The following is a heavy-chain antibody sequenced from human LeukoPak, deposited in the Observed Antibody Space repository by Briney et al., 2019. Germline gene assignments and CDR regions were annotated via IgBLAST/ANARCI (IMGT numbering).Heavy chain of an antibody. CDR2: IYYSGST. J-gene: IGHJ6*04. D-gene: IGHD3-16*01. Sequence: SQTLSLTRTVSGGSISSGDYYWSWIRQPPGKGLGWIGYIYYSGSTYYNPSLKSRVTISVDTSKNQFSLKLSSVTAADTAVYYCARDHLRLGLSLYYYYGMDVWGKGTTVTVSS. V-gene: IGHV4-30-4*01. CDR3: ARDHLRLGLSLYYYYGMDV. CDR1: GGSISSGDYY.